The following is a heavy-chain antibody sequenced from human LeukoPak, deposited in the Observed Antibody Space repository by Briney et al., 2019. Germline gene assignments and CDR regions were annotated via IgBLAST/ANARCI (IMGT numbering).Heavy chain of an antibody. CDR3: ARAPYYYDSSGYYYLDY. V-gene: IGHV4-34*01. CDR1: GGSFSGYY. D-gene: IGHD3-22*01. CDR2: INHSGST. Sequence: SETLSLTCAVYGGSFSGYYWSWIRQPPGKELEWIGEINHSGSTNYNPSLKSRVTISVDTSKNQFSLKLSSVTAADTAVYYCARAPYYYDSSGYYYLDYWGQGTLVTVSS. J-gene: IGHJ4*02.